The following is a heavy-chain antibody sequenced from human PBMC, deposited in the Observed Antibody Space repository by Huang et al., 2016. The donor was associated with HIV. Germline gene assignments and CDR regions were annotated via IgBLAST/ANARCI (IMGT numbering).Heavy chain of an antibody. CDR2: ISYDGRSK. V-gene: IGHV3-30*18. Sequence: QVHLVESGGGVVQPGGSLRLSCAASGFKLSGFGMHWVRQAPGKVLEWVAVISYDGRSKFYTDSVKDRFTISRDNSDNTLSLQMKGLRPDDTAVYYCAKESRWFSDFDHWGQGVLVSVSS. D-gene: IGHD2-15*01. J-gene: IGHJ4*02. CDR3: AKESRWFSDFDH. CDR1: GFKLSGFG.